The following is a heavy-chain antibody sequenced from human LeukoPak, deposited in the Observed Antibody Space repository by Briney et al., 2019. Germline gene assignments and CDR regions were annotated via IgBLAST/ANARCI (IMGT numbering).Heavy chain of an antibody. Sequence: SETLSLTCAVSGGSISSYYWSWIRQPAGKGLEWIGRIYSTGSTNYNPSLKSRVTMSVDTSKNQFSLRLRSVTAADTAVYYCARQIASAGTAGFDFWGQGALATVSS. CDR2: IYSTGST. CDR3: ARQIASAGTAGFDF. J-gene: IGHJ4*02. D-gene: IGHD6-13*01. V-gene: IGHV4-4*07. CDR1: GGSISSYY.